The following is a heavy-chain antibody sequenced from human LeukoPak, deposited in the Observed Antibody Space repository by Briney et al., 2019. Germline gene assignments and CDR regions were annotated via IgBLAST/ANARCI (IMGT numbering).Heavy chain of an antibody. CDR3: AKGSSIYDFWGGRVMDV. CDR1: GFTFSSYA. J-gene: IGHJ6*02. D-gene: IGHD3-3*01. CDR2: ISGSGGST. V-gene: IGHV3-23*01. Sequence: GGSLRLSCAASGFTFSSYAMSWVRQAPGKGLEWVSAISGSGGSTYYADSVKGRFTISRDNSKNTLYLQMNSLRAEDTAVYYCAKGSSIYDFWGGRVMDVWGQGTTVTVSS.